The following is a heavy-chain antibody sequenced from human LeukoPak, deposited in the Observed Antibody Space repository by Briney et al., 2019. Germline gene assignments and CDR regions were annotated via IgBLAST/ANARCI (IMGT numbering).Heavy chain of an antibody. Sequence: GGSLTLSCAASGFTFSGCAMHWVRQASGKGLEWVGRIRGKANNYATAYAASVKGRITISRDDSKNTAYLQMNSLKTEDTAVYYCFGFGGAPDNWGQGTLVTVSS. CDR3: FGFGGAPDN. CDR2: IRGKANNYAT. D-gene: IGHD3-16*01. CDR1: GFTFSGCA. J-gene: IGHJ4*02. V-gene: IGHV3-73*01.